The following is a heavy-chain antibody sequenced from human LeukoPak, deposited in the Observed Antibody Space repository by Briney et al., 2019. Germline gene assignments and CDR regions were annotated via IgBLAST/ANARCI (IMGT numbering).Heavy chain of an antibody. J-gene: IGHJ4*01. CDR1: GFTFGTYT. D-gene: IGHD3-22*01. V-gene: IGHV3-23*01. CDR2: ISGSGGTT. Sequence: GGSLSLSRSASGFTFGTYTMSWVRQAPGKGPEWVSGISGSGGTTDYTDSVKGRFTISRDNSKSTLFLQMRSLRVEDTAVYYCAKGGVVRPFNHWGRGTLVADSS. CDR3: AKGGVVRPFNH.